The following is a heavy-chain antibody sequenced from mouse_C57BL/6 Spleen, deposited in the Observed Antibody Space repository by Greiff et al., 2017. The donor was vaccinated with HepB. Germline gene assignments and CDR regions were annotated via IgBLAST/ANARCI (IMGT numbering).Heavy chain of an antibody. CDR2: INPNNGGT. CDR1: GYTFTDYY. Sequence: EVQLQQSGPELVKPGASVKISCKASGYTFTDYYMNWVKQSHGKSLEWIGDINPNNGGTSYNQKFKGKATLTVDKSSSTAYMELRSLTSEDSAVYYCARPQLPRYFDVWGTGTTVTVSS. V-gene: IGHV1-26*01. D-gene: IGHD1-1*01. CDR3: ARPQLPRYFDV. J-gene: IGHJ1*03.